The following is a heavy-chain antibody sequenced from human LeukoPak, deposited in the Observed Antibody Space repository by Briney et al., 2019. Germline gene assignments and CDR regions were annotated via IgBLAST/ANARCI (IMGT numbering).Heavy chain of an antibody. CDR1: GGSISSGDYY. Sequence: SETLSLTCTVSGGSISSGDYYWSWIRQPPGKGLEWIGCIYYSGSTYYNPSLKSRVTISVDTSKNQFSLKLSSVTAADTAVYYCASTTIFGVVTDDNWFDPWGQGTLVTVSS. CDR2: IYYSGST. V-gene: IGHV4-30-4*08. J-gene: IGHJ5*02. CDR3: ASTTIFGVVTDDNWFDP. D-gene: IGHD3-3*01.